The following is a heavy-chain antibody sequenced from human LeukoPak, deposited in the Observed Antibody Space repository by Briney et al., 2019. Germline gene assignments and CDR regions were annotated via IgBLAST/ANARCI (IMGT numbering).Heavy chain of an antibody. V-gene: IGHV1-8*01. Sequence: ASVKVSCKASGYTFTIYDINWVRQATGQGLEWMGWMNTNSGNTGHAQKFQGRLTMTRDTSTNTAYMELSSLRSVDTAVYYCARGGDIAVVPAAMVGPWGQGTLVTVSS. CDR1: GYTFTIYD. CDR3: ARGGDIAVVPAAMVGP. D-gene: IGHD2-2*01. CDR2: MNTNSGNT. J-gene: IGHJ5*02.